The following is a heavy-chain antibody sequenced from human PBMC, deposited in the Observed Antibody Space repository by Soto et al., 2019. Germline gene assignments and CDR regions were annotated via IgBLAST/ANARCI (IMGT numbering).Heavy chain of an antibody. CDR1: GYTFTSYY. D-gene: IGHD6-6*01. CDR2: INPSGGST. CDR3: ARDLLPFSSSGHDYYGMDV. Sequence: GASVKVSCKASGYTFTSYYMHWVRQAPGQGLEWMGIINPSGGSTSYAQKFQGRVTMTRDTSTSTVYMELSSLRSEDTAVYYCARDLLPFSSSGHDYYGMDVWGQGTTVTVSS. V-gene: IGHV1-46*01. J-gene: IGHJ6*02.